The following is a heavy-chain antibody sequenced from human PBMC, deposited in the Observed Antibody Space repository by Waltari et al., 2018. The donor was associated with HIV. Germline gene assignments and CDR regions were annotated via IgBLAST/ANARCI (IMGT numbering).Heavy chain of an antibody. CDR2: TRNKANRDTT. CDR3: ARAYHYDSSGPDAFDI. V-gene: IGHV3-72*01. D-gene: IGHD3-22*01. J-gene: IGHJ3*02. CDR1: GFTFSAHY. Sequence: EVQLVESGGGLVQPGGPLSLSCAASGFTFSAHYMEWVRQAPGNGLDRVCRTRNKANRDTTTWAASVKGRITISRNDSKNSLYRQMNSLKTEDTAVYYCARAYHYDSSGPDAFDIWGQGTMVTVSS.